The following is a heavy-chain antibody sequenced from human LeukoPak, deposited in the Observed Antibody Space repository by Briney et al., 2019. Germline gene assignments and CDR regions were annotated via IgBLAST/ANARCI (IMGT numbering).Heavy chain of an antibody. V-gene: IGHV1-18*01. CDR3: ARGEYDSSGYYSYYFDY. D-gene: IGHD3-22*01. CDR2: ISAYNGNT. Sequence: GASVKVSCKASGYTFTSYGISWVRQAPGQGLEWMGWISAYNGNTNYAQKLQGRVTMTTDTSTRTAYMALRSLRSDDTAVYYCARGEYDSSGYYSYYFDYWGQGTLVTVSS. CDR1: GYTFTSYG. J-gene: IGHJ4*02.